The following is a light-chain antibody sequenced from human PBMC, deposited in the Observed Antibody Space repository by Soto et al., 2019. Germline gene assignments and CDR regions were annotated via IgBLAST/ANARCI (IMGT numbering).Light chain of an antibody. CDR2: GAS. CDR1: QSVSDNY. V-gene: IGKV3-20*01. J-gene: IGKJ1*01. CDR3: QQYGSSGT. Sequence: EVVLTVSPGALLLSPGEKATLFCIASQSVSDNYLAWCQQKPGQAPRLLIYGASNSATGIPDRLSGSGSGTDFTLTITRLEPEDFAVYYCQQYGSSGTFGQGAKVDIK.